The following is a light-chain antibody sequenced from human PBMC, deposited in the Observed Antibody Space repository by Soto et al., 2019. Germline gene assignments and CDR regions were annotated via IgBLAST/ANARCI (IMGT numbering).Light chain of an antibody. V-gene: IGLV3-21*04. Sequence: SYELTQPPSVSLAPGKTARITCGGNNIGSKTVHWYQQKPGQAPVLVIYYDSDRPSGIPERLSGSNSGNTATLTISRVEAGDEADYYCQVWDSGNGHHVVFGGGTKVTVL. J-gene: IGLJ2*01. CDR1: NIGSKT. CDR3: QVWDSGNGHHVV. CDR2: YDS.